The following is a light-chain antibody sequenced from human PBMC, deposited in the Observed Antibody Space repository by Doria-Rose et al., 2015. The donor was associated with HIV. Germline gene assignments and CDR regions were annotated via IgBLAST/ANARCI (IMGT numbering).Light chain of an antibody. CDR1: QSFSSTY. CDR2: DGS. CDR3: HQYGTSWT. Sequence: EIVMTQSPGTLSLSPGEGATLSCRASQSFSSTYLAWYQQKPGQAPSLLIYDGSTRATGIPDRFSASGPGTGFTLTINRLEPEDFALYYCHQYGTSWTFGQGTKAEI. V-gene: IGKV3-20*01. J-gene: IGKJ1*01.